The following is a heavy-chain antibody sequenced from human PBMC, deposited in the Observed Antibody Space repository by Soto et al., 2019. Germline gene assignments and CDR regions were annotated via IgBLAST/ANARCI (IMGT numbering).Heavy chain of an antibody. CDR2: ISYDGSNK. Sequence: GSSLRLSCAASGFTFSSYAMHWVRQAPGKGLEWVAVISYDGSNKYYADSVKGRFTISRDNSKNTLYLQMNSLRAEDTAVYYCARDGRYSGRYSLSPFFDYWGQGTLVTASS. D-gene: IGHD1-26*01. J-gene: IGHJ4*02. V-gene: IGHV3-30-3*01. CDR1: GFTFSSYA. CDR3: ARDGRYSGRYSLSPFFDY.